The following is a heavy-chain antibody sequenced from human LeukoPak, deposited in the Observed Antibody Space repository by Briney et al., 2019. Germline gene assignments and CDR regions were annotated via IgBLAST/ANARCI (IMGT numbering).Heavy chain of an antibody. CDR2: LYYSGST. J-gene: IGHJ6*02. D-gene: IGHD3-10*01. V-gene: IGHV4-59*08. Sequence: SETLSLTCTVSGGSISSYYWSWIRQPPGKGLEWIGYLYYSGSTNYNPSLKSRVTISVDTSKNQFSLKLSSVTAADTAVYYCASTYMVRGVRGSGMDVWGQGTTVTVSS. CDR1: GGSISSYY. CDR3: ASTYMVRGVRGSGMDV.